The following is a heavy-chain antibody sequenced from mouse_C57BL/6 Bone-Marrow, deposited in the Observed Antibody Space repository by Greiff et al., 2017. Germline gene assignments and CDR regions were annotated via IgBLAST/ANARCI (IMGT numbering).Heavy chain of an antibody. CDR2: IDPENGDT. D-gene: IGHD1-1*01. Sequence: EVQLQQSGAELVRPGASVKLSCTASGFNIKDDYMHWVKQRPEPGLEWIGWIDPENGDTEYASKFQGKATITADPSSNTAYLQLSSLTSEDTAVYYCTTFTTVVAGFDYWGQGTTLTVSA. CDR1: GFNIKDDY. V-gene: IGHV14-4*01. J-gene: IGHJ2*01. CDR3: TTFTTVVAGFDY.